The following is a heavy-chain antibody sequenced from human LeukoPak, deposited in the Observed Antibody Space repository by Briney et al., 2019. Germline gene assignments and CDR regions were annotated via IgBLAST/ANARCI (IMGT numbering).Heavy chain of an antibody. CDR3: ARDVNYAFDY. Sequence: GASVTVSCKSSGYSFRRNGISWVRQAPGQGLEWMAWISANSGNTNYAQNFQDRVTLTTDTSTSTAYMELRSLRSDDTAVYYCARDVNYAFDYWGQGTLVTVSS. D-gene: IGHD3-16*01. V-gene: IGHV1-18*01. J-gene: IGHJ4*02. CDR1: GYSFRRNG. CDR2: ISANSGNT.